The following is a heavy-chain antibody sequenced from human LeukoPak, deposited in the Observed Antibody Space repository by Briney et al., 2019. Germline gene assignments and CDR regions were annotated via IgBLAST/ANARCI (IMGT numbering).Heavy chain of an antibody. CDR2: IKSDGSDK. D-gene: IGHD2-8*02. Sequence: PGGSLRLSCAASGFTFSSYWMNWVRQAPGKGLEWVANIKSDGSDKYYVESVKGRFTISRDNAKNSLYLQMNSLRAKDTAVYYCARGNWWIGAAQYCDYWGRGTLVTVSS. V-gene: IGHV3-7*01. CDR1: GFTFSSYW. CDR3: ARGNWWIGAAQYCDY. J-gene: IGHJ4*02.